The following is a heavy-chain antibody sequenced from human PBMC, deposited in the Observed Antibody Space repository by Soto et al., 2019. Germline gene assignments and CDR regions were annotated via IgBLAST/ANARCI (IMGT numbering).Heavy chain of an antibody. CDR3: ASHSSSWYYFDY. V-gene: IGHV4-59*01. D-gene: IGHD6-13*01. CDR1: GGSISSYY. J-gene: IGHJ4*02. CDR2: NYYSGST. Sequence: QVQLQESGPGLVKPSETLSLTCTVSGGSISSYYWSWIRQPPGKGLEWIGYNYYSGSTNYNPSLKSRVTISIDTSKNQFSLKLSSVTAADTAVYYCASHSSSWYYFDYWGQGTLVTVSS.